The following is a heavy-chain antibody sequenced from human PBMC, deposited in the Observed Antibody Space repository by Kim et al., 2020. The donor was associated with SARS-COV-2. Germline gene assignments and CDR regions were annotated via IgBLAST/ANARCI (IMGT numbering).Heavy chain of an antibody. Sequence: ASVKVSCKASGYTFNSYGISWVRQAPGQGLEWMGWISAYNGNTNYAQRLQGRVTMTTDTSTSTAHMELRSLRSDDTAVYYCARGVYYYDSNGYCDYWGQGTLVTVSS. CDR1: GYTFNSYG. CDR2: ISAYNGNT. V-gene: IGHV1-18*01. D-gene: IGHD3-22*01. J-gene: IGHJ4*02. CDR3: ARGVYYYDSNGYCDY.